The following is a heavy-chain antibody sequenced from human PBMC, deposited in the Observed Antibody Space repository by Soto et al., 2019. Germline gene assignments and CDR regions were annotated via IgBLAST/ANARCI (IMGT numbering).Heavy chain of an antibody. Sequence: PGGSLRLSCAASGFTFSSYAIIFFRHSPVKGLEWVSAISGSGGSTYYADSVKGRFTISRDNSKNTLYLQMNSLRAEDTAVYYCAKSETGYSFDAFDIWGQGTMVTVSS. V-gene: IGHV3-23*01. CDR1: GFTFSSYA. CDR2: ISGSGGST. CDR3: AKSETGYSFDAFDI. J-gene: IGHJ3*02. D-gene: IGHD3-9*01.